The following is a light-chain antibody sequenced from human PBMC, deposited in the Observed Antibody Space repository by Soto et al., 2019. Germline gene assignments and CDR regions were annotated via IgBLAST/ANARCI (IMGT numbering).Light chain of an antibody. CDR1: PSIGSY. Sequence: DVKLTQSPSSLYASVGDTVTITCRASPSIGSYLNWYQHKPGSAPKLLVFAADTLKSGFPSRFSGSGFNREFTLTVTRLQPDDFATYYCQQNYNVPYTFGQGTRLE. J-gene: IGKJ2*01. V-gene: IGKV1-39*01. CDR3: QQNYNVPYT. CDR2: AAD.